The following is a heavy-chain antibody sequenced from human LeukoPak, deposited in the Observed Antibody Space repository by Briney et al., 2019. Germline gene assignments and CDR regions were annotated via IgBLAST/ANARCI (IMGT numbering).Heavy chain of an antibody. CDR2: INPNSGGT. J-gene: IGHJ6*02. Sequence: GASVKVSCKASGYTFTGYYMHWVRQAPGQGLEWMGWINPNSGGTNYAQKFQGRVTMTRDTSISTAYMELSRLRSDDTAVYYCARESSYDYYGMDVRGQGTTVTVSS. V-gene: IGHV1-2*02. CDR1: GYTFTGYY. CDR3: ARESSYDYYGMDV.